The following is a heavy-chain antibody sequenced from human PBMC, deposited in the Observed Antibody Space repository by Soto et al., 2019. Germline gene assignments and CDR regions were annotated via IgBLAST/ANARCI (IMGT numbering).Heavy chain of an antibody. V-gene: IGHV1-2*04. Sequence: GSVKVSCKASGYTFTGYYMHWVRQAPGQGLEWMGWINPNSGGTNYAQKFQGWVTMTRDTSISTAYMELSRLRSDDTAVYYCARDWGCSGGSCYSENYYYYYGMDVWGQGTTVTVSS. D-gene: IGHD2-15*01. J-gene: IGHJ6*02. CDR2: INPNSGGT. CDR1: GYTFTGYY. CDR3: ARDWGCSGGSCYSENYYYYYGMDV.